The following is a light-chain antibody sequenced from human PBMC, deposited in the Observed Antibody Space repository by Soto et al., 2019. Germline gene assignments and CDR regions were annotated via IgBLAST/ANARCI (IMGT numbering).Light chain of an antibody. J-gene: IGLJ3*02. CDR3: SSYAGSNNLV. CDR1: SSDVGYYNY. CDR2: EVS. V-gene: IGLV2-8*01. Sequence: QSALTQPPSASGSPGQSVTFSCTGTSSDVGYYNYVSWYQQHPGKAPKLMIYEVSKRPSGVPDRFSGSKSGSTASLTVSGLQAEDEVYYYCSSYAGSNNLVFGGGTKLTVL.